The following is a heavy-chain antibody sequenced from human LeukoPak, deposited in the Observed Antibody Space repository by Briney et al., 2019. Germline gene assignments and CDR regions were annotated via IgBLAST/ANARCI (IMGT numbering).Heavy chain of an antibody. V-gene: IGHV4-30-2*01. D-gene: IGHD5-12*01. CDR2: IYHSGST. CDR1: GGSISSGGYY. Sequence: SQTLSLTCTVSGGSISSGGYYWSWIRQPPGKGLEWIGYIYHSGSTYYNPSLKSRVTISVDRSKNQFSLKLSSVTAADTAVYYCARAGYGRPFDYWGQGTLVTVSS. J-gene: IGHJ4*02. CDR3: ARAGYGRPFDY.